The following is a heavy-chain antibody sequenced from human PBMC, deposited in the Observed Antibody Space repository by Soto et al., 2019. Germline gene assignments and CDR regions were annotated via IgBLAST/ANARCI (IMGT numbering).Heavy chain of an antibody. CDR1: GYSFTSYW. V-gene: IGHV5-10-1*01. CDR2: IDPSDSYT. D-gene: IGHD3-10*01. CDR3: ARQRTTYYYGSGSLMSWFDP. J-gene: IGHJ5*02. Sequence: GESLKISCKGSGYSFTSYWISWVRQMPGKGLEWMGRIDPSDSYTNYSPSFQGHVTISADKSISTAYLQWSSLKASDTAMYYCARQRTTYYYGSGSLMSWFDPRDQGPLSTFSS.